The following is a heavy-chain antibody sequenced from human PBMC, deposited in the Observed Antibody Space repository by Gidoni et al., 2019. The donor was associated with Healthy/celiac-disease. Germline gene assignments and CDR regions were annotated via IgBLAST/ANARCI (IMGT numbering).Heavy chain of an antibody. D-gene: IGHD5-12*01. CDR3: AKGYGYYFDY. J-gene: IGHJ4*02. CDR1: GFTFSSYD. V-gene: IGHV3-30*18. Sequence: QVQLVESGGGVVQPGRSLRLSCAASGFTFSSYDMHWVRQAPGKGLEWVAVISYDGSNKYYADSVKGRFTISRDNSKNTLYLQMNSLRAEDTAVYYCAKGYGYYFDYWGQGTLVTVSS. CDR2: ISYDGSNK.